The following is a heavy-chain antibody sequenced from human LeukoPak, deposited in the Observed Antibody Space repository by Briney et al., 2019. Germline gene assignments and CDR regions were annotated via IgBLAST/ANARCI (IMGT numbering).Heavy chain of an antibody. V-gene: IGHV3-30*18. CDR2: ISYDGSNK. CDR1: GFTFSSYG. J-gene: IGHJ6*02. D-gene: IGHD2-15*01. CDR3: AKVHLDCSGGSCYPVYYYYGMDV. Sequence: GGSLRLSCAASGFTFSSYGMHWVRQAPGKGLEWVAVISYDGSNKYYADSVKGRFTISRDNSKNTLYLQMNSLRAEDTAVYYCAKVHLDCSGGSCYPVYYYYGMDVWGQGTTVTVSS.